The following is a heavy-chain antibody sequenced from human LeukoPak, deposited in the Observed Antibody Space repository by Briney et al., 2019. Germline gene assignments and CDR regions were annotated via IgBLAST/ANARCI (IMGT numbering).Heavy chain of an antibody. CDR3: AKREYDSSAYPMYPIDY. D-gene: IGHD3-22*01. Sequence: GGSLRLSCAVSGITFRDYAMTWVRQAPGKGLAWVSVISGSGGTTYYADSVEGRFVMSRDNSKNTLYLQMNSLRTDDSAVYYCAKREYDSSAYPMYPIDYWGQGTLVTVSA. V-gene: IGHV3-23*01. J-gene: IGHJ4*02. CDR1: GITFRDYA. CDR2: ISGSGGTT.